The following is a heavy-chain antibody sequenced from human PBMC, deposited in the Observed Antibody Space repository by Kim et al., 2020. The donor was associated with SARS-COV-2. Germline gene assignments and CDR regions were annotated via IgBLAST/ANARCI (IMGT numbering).Heavy chain of an antibody. Sequence: GGSLRLSCAASGFTFSDYYMSWIRQAPGKGLEWVSYISSSSSYTNYADSVKGRFTISRDNAKYSLYLQMNSLRAEDTAVYYCARVSDSSGWYPDCWGQGTLVTVSS. J-gene: IGHJ4*02. CDR3: ARVSDSSGWYPDC. CDR2: ISSSSSYT. CDR1: GFTFSDYY. D-gene: IGHD6-19*01. V-gene: IGHV3-11*05.